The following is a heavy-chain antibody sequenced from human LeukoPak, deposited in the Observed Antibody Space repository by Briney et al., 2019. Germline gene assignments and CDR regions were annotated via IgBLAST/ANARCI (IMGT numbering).Heavy chain of an antibody. CDR1: GFTFSRYW. CDR2: IKQDGSEK. D-gene: IGHD3-3*01. Sequence: GGSLRLSCAASGFTFSRYWMSWVRQAPGKGLEWVANIKQDGSEKYYVDSVKGRLTVSRDNAKNSLHLQMNSLRAEDTAVYYCARITTIFGVLKYYYYMDVWGKGTTVTVSS. J-gene: IGHJ6*03. CDR3: ARITTIFGVLKYYYYMDV. V-gene: IGHV3-7*01.